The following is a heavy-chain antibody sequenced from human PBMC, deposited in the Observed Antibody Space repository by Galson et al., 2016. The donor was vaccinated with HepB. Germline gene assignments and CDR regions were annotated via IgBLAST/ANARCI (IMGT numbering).Heavy chain of an antibody. Sequence: SLRLSCAASGFTFSSYGMYWVRQAPGKGLEWVAVIWDDGTDKYYLDSVKGRFTISRDNSRKTLYLQMNSLRAEDTAVYYCARESSGTTLGALDYWGQGTLVTVYS. CDR1: GFTFSSYG. CDR2: IWDDGTDK. CDR3: ARESSGTTLGALDY. V-gene: IGHV3-33*07. J-gene: IGHJ4*02. D-gene: IGHD1-1*01.